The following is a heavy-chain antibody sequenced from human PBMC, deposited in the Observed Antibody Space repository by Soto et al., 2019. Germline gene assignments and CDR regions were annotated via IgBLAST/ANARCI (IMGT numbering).Heavy chain of an antibody. CDR1: GDTFTSYA. CDR2: INAGNGNT. V-gene: IGHV1-3*01. Sequence: ASVKVSCKAAGDTFTSYAMHCVRQAPGERLEGRGWINAGNGNTKYSQKFQGRVTITRDTSASTAYMELSSLRSEDTTVYYCASNLYSSSWYQSSSFAPWGQGPLAPVSS. J-gene: IGHJ5*02. CDR3: ASNLYSSSWYQSSSFAP. D-gene: IGHD6-13*01.